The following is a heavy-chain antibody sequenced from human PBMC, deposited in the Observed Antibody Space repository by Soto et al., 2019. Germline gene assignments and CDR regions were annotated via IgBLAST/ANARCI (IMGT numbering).Heavy chain of an antibody. CDR3: ARGASCSSTSCYDNFHYGLAV. CDR1: GYTFTNYG. D-gene: IGHD2-2*01. CDR2: ITASNGNA. J-gene: IGHJ6*02. Sequence: ASVKVSCKASGYTFTNYGITWVRQAPGQGLEWMGWITASNGNANYAREIQGRLTLTRDTSTNTASTELRSLRSDDTAVYYCARGASCSSTSCYDNFHYGLAVWGQGTTVTVYS. V-gene: IGHV1-18*01.